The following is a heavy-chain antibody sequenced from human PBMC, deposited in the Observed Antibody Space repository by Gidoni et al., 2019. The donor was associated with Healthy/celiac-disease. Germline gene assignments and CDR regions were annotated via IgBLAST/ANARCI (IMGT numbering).Heavy chain of an antibody. V-gene: IGHV2-5*01. Sequence: QITLKESGPTLVKPTQTLTLTCTFSGFSLSTSGVGVGWIRQPPGKALEWLALIYWNDDKRYSPSLKSRLTITKDTSKNQVVLTMTNMYPVDTATYYCAHLNSYIGIGAFDIWGQGTMVTVSS. CDR2: IYWNDDK. D-gene: IGHD1-26*01. CDR1: GFSLSTSGVG. J-gene: IGHJ3*02. CDR3: AHLNSYIGIGAFDI.